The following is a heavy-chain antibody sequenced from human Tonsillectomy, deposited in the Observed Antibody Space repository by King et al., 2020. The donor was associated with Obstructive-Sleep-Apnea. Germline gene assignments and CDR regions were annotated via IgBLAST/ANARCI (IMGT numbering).Heavy chain of an antibody. V-gene: IGHV5-51*01. J-gene: IGHJ4*02. CDR2: IYPGDSDA. D-gene: IGHD1-26*01. CDR3: ARHLTGSYPAEYFDY. CDR1: GYSFTNYW. Sequence: QLVQSGAEVKKPGESLKISCQGSGYSFTNYWIGWVRRMPGKGLEWMGIIYPGDSDARYSPSFQGQVTISADRSISTAYLQWSSLKASDTAMYYCARHLTGSYPAEYFDYWGQGTLVTVSS.